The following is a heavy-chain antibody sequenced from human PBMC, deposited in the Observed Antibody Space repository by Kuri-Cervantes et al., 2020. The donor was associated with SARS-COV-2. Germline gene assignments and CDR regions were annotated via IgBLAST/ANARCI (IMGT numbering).Heavy chain of an antibody. D-gene: IGHD2-2*01. CDR2: ISGSGSTI. CDR3: AREGDIVVVPAVYFDY. CDR1: GFTFSSYE. V-gene: IGHV3-48*03. J-gene: IGHJ4*02. Sequence: GGSLRLSCAASGFTFSSYEMNWVRQAPGKGLEWVSYISGSGSTIYYADPVKGRFTISRDNAKNSLYLQMNSLRAEDTAVYYCAREGDIVVVPAVYFDYWGQGTLVPSPQ.